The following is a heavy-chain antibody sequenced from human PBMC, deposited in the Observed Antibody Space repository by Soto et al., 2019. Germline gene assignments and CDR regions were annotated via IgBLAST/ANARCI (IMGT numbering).Heavy chain of an antibody. J-gene: IGHJ6*02. V-gene: IGHV3-30*18. CDR2: ISYDGSNK. CDR3: ANGGNPLWDYYYGMDV. CDR1: GFTFSSYG. Sequence: QVQLVESGGGVVQPGRSLRLSCAASGFTFSSYGMHWVRQAPGKGLEWVAVISYDGSNKYYADSVKGRFTISRDNSKNTLYLQMNSLRAEDTAVYYCANGGNPLWDYYYGMDVWGQGTTVTVSS. D-gene: IGHD2-15*01.